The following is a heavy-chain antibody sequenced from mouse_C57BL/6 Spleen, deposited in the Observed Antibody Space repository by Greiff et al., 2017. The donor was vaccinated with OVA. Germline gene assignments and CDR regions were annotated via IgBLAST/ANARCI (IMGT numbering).Heavy chain of an antibody. Sequence: QVQLQQPGAELVMPGASVKLSCKASGYTFTSYWMHWVKQRPGQGLEWIGEIDPSDSYTNYNQKFKGKSTLTVDKSSSTAYMQLSSLTSEDSAVYYGASFITTVVATSYWYFDVWGTGTTVTVSS. J-gene: IGHJ1*03. CDR1: GYTFTSYW. CDR3: ASFITTVVATSYWYFDV. V-gene: IGHV1-69*01. D-gene: IGHD1-1*01. CDR2: IDPSDSYT.